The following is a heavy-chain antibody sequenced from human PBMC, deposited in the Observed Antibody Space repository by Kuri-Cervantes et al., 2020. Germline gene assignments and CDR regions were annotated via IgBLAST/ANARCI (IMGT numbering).Heavy chain of an antibody. V-gene: IGHV3-7*01. CDR1: GFTFDDYA. J-gene: IGHJ4*02. CDR2: IKQDGSEK. Sequence: LSLTCAASGFTFDDYAMHWVRQAPGKGLEWVANIKQDGSEKYYVDSVKGRFTISRDNAKNSLYLQMNSLRAEDTAVYYCARVGSPVAHLRWIDYWGQGTLVTVSS. D-gene: IGHD6-19*01. CDR3: ARVGSPVAHLRWIDY.